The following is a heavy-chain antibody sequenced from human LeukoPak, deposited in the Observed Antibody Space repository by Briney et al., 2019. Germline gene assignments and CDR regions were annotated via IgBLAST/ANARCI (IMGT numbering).Heavy chain of an antibody. V-gene: IGHV4-30-2*01. Sequence: PSEILSLTCAVSGGSFSSGGFSWSWIRQPPGKGLEWIGYMFHNGSTHCSPSLQRRVTISVDRFKNQFSLRLRSVTAADTAVYYCGRETLGYCSGTTCSLGMDVWGQGTTVTVSS. CDR1: GGSFSSGGFS. D-gene: IGHD2-2*01. CDR2: MFHNGST. CDR3: GRETLGYCSGTTCSLGMDV. J-gene: IGHJ6*02.